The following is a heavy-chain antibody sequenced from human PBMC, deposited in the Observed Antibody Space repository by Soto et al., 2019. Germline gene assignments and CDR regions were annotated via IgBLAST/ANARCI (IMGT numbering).Heavy chain of an antibody. Sequence: GASVKVSCKASGGTFSSYAISWVRQAPGQGVEWMGGIIPIFGTANYAQKFQGRVTITADESTSTAYMELSSLRSEDTAVYYCARSSLRIVTTNFDSWGQGTQVTVSS. V-gene: IGHV1-69*13. CDR2: IIPIFGTA. D-gene: IGHD5-12*01. CDR1: GGTFSSYA. J-gene: IGHJ4*02. CDR3: ARSSLRIVTTNFDS.